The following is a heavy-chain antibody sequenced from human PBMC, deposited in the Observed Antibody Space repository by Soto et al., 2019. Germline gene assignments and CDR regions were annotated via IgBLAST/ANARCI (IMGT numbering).Heavy chain of an antibody. CDR3: AREVGYGDFSAALLD. V-gene: IGHV1-69*01. D-gene: IGHD4-17*01. J-gene: IGHJ4*02. CDR1: GGTFSSHS. Sequence: VQLMQSGAEVKKPGSSVKVSCKASGGTFSSHSINWVRQAPGQGLEWMGGVIALFGTANYAHNFKGRVTITAYQSTSTAYMELNSLRSAATAVYYCAREVGYGDFSAALLDWGQGTLVTVSS. CDR2: VIALFGTA.